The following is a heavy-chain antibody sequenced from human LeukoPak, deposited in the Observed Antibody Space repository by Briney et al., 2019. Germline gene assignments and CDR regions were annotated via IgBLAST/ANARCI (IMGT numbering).Heavy chain of an antibody. V-gene: IGHV4-39*07. CDR3: ARDHCSGGSCFNWFDP. J-gene: IGHJ5*02. D-gene: IGHD2-15*01. Sequence: SETLSLTCTVSGGSISSSSYYWGWIRQPPGKGLEWIGEINHSGSTNYNPSLKSRVTISVDTSKNQFSLKLSSVTAADTAVYYCARDHCSGGSCFNWFDPWGQGTLVTVSS. CDR2: INHSGST. CDR1: GGSISSSSYY.